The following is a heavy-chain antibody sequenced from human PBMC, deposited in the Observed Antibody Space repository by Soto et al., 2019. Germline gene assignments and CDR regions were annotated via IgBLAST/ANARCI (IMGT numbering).Heavy chain of an antibody. CDR1: GYSFAGYW. CDR2: IYPGDSDT. D-gene: IGHD3-22*01. CDR3: ARQIYDSDTGPNFQYYFDS. J-gene: IGHJ4*02. V-gene: IGHV5-51*01. Sequence: PGESLKISCKGSGYSFAGYWIGWVRQMPGKGLDWMGVIYPGDSDTRYSPSFHGQVTISVTKSITTVFLQWSSLRASDTAMYYCARQIYDSDTGPNFQYYFDSWGQGTPVTVSS.